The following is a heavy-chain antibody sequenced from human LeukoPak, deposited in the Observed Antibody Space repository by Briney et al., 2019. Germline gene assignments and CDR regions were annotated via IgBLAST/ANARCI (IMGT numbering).Heavy chain of an antibody. CDR2: IIPIFGTA. D-gene: IGHD2-2*01. V-gene: IGHV1-69*13. CDR1: GGTFSSYA. J-gene: IGHJ6*04. CDR3: ARELVKDVVVPAAMAV. Sequence: GASVKVSCKASGGTFSSYAISWVRQAPGQGLEWMGGIIPIFGTANYAQKFQGRVTITADESTSTAYMKLSSLRSEDTAVYYCARELVKDVVVPAAMAVWGKGTTVTVSS.